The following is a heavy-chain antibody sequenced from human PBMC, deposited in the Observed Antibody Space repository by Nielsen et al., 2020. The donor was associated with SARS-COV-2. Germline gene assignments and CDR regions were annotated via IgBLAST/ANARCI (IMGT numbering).Heavy chain of an antibody. V-gene: IGHV4-34*01. Sequence: SETLSLTCAVYGGSFSGYYWSWIRQPPGKGLEWIGEINHSGSTNYNPSLKSRVTISVDTSKNQFSLKLSSVTAADTAVYYCARRGLAESYGMDVWGQGTTVTVSS. CDR2: INHSGST. CDR1: GGSFSGYY. D-gene: IGHD6-19*01. J-gene: IGHJ6*02. CDR3: ARRGLAESYGMDV.